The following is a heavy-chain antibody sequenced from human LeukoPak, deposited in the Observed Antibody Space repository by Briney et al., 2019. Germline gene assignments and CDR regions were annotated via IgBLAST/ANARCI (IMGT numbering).Heavy chain of an antibody. Sequence: PGGSLRLSSAASGFTFSSDAMTWVRQAPGEGLEWVSTITGSDDTIYYADSVKGRFTISRDYSKNTVHLQLNNLRAEETAMYYCAKGPQLYSGYHPDYWGQGTLVTVSS. CDR3: AKGPQLYSGYHPDY. D-gene: IGHD5-12*01. CDR1: GFTFSSDA. V-gene: IGHV3-23*01. CDR2: ITGSDDTI. J-gene: IGHJ4*02.